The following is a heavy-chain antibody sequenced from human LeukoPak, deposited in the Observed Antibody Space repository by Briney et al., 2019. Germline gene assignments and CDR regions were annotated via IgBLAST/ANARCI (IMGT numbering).Heavy chain of an antibody. CDR2: INPNSGGT. CDR1: GYTFTGYY. Sequence: ASVKVSCKASGYTFTGYYVHWVRQAPGQGLEWMGWINPNSGGTNYAQKFQGRVTMTRDTSISTAYMELSRLRSDDTAVYYCARMGRKRYYGSGSVDYWGQGTLVTVSS. CDR3: ARMGRKRYYGSGSVDY. V-gene: IGHV1-2*02. J-gene: IGHJ4*02. D-gene: IGHD3-10*01.